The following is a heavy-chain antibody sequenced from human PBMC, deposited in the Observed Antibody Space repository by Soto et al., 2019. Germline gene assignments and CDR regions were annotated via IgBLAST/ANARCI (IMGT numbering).Heavy chain of an antibody. V-gene: IGHV4-4*02. CDR2: IYHSGST. J-gene: IGHJ3*02. D-gene: IGHD4-17*01. CDR1: GGSISSSNW. CDR3: AQTVTTTGEDDAFDI. Sequence: QVQLQESGPGLVKPSGTLSLTCAVSGGSISSSNWWSWVRQPPGKGLEWIGEIYHSGSTNYNPSLKSRVTISVDKSTNQCSLKLSSVTAADTAVYYCAQTVTTTGEDDAFDIWGQGTMVTVSS.